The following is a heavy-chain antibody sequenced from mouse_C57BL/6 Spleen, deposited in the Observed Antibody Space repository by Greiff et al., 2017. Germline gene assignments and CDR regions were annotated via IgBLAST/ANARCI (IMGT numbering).Heavy chain of an antibody. CDR2: IDPENGDT. J-gene: IGHJ2*01. CDR3: TRHYDGSSFNY. CDR1: GFNIKDDY. D-gene: IGHD1-1*01. V-gene: IGHV14-4*01. Sequence: VQLQQSGAELVRPGASVKLSCTASGFNIKDDYMHWVKQRPEQGLEWIGWIDPENGDTEYASQFQGKAPITADTSSNTAYLQLSSLTSEDTAVYYCTRHYDGSSFNYWGQGTTLTVSS.